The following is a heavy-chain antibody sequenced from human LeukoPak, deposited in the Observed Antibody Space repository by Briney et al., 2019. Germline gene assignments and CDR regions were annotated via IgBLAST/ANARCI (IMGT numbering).Heavy chain of an antibody. CDR1: GGSLIGSSYY. D-gene: IGHD4-17*01. J-gene: IGHJ4*02. CDR3: GRLRGAMTTVTSNFDY. Sequence: SGTLSLTCIVSGGSLIGSSYYWGWIREPPGKGLEWIGSAFYSGDTYYKSSLKSRVTISVDTSKNQFSLKLSSVTAADTAVYYCGRLRGAMTTVTSNFDYWGQGTLVTVSS. CDR2: AFYSGDT. V-gene: IGHV4-39*01.